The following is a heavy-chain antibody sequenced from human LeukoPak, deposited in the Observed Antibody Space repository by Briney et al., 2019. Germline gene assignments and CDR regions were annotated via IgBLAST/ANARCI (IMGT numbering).Heavy chain of an antibody. Sequence: SETLSLTCAVYGGSFSGYYWSWIRQPPGKGLEWIGEINHSGSTNYNPSLKSRVTISVDTSKNQFSLKLSSVTAADTAVYFCARGPPTDYYDSSGFYYVFDYWGQGTLVTVFS. CDR3: ARGPPTDYYDSSGFYYVFDY. V-gene: IGHV4-34*01. CDR2: INHSGST. CDR1: GGSFSGYY. J-gene: IGHJ4*02. D-gene: IGHD3-22*01.